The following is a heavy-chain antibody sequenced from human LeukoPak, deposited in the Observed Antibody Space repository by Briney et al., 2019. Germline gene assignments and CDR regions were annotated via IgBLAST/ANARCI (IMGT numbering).Heavy chain of an antibody. CDR3: ASYSRLWFGELSSDY. J-gene: IGHJ4*02. Sequence: SETLSLTCAVYGGSFSGYYWSWIRQPPGKGLEWIGEINHSGSTYYNPSLKSRVTISVDTSKNQFSLKLSSVTAADTAVYYCASYSRLWFGELSSDYWGQGALVTVSS. V-gene: IGHV4-34*01. CDR1: GGSFSGYY. D-gene: IGHD3-10*01. CDR2: INHSGST.